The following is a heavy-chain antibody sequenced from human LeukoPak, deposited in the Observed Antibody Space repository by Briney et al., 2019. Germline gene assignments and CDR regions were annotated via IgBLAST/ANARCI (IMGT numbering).Heavy chain of an antibody. CDR1: GYTFTSYA. V-gene: IGHV7-4-1*02. Sequence: ASVKVSCKASGYTFTSYAMNWVRQAPGQGLEWMGWINTNTGNPTYAQGFTGRFVFSLDTSVSTAYLQISSLKAEDTAVYYCARDYALVATPEYFDYWGQGTLVTVSS. CDR2: INTNTGNP. CDR3: ARDYALVATPEYFDY. J-gene: IGHJ4*02. D-gene: IGHD5-12*01.